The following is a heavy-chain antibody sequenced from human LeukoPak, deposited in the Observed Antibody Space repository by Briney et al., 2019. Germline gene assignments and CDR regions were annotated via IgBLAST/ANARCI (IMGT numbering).Heavy chain of an antibody. CDR3: TRSDYYDSSGYYDAFDI. J-gene: IGHJ3*02. CDR1: GFTFSGSA. V-gene: IGHV3-73*01. Sequence: PGGSLRLSCAASGFTFSGSAMHWVRQASGKGLEWVGRIRSKANSYATAYAASVKGRFTISRDDSKNTAYLQMNSLKTEDTAVYYCTRSDYYDSSGYYDAFDIWGQGTMVTVSS. D-gene: IGHD3-22*01. CDR2: IRSKANSYAT.